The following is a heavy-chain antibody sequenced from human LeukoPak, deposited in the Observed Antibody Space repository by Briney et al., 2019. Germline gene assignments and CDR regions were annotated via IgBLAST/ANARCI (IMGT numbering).Heavy chain of an antibody. J-gene: IGHJ4*02. CDR1: GFTFDDYA. CDR2: ISWNSGKM. V-gene: IGHV3-9*01. Sequence: QPGRSLRLSCAASGFTFDDYAMHWVRQAPGKGLEWVSGISWNSGKMGYADSVKGRFTISRDNAKNSLYLQMNSLRAEDTALYYCAKDDCSSTSCYISRGGYLIDYWGQGTLVTVSS. CDR3: AKDDCSSTSCYISRGGYLIDY. D-gene: IGHD2-2*02.